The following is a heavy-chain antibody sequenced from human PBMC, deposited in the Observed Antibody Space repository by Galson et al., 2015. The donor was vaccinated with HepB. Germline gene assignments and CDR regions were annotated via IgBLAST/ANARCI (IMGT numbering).Heavy chain of an antibody. CDR1: GFTFDDYA. J-gene: IGHJ2*01. CDR2: ISWNSGSI. CDR3: AKDRRDGYNFEYFDL. V-gene: IGHV3-9*01. D-gene: IGHD5-24*01. Sequence: SLRLSCAASGFTFDDYAMHWVRQAPGKGLEWVSGISWNSGSIGYADSVKGRFTISRDNAKNSLYLQMNSLRAEDTALYYCAKDRRDGYNFEYFDLWGRGTLVTVSS.